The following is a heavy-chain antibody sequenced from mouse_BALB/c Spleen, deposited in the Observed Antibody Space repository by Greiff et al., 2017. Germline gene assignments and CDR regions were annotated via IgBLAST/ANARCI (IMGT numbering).Heavy chain of an antibody. CDR3: ARDPGSHYYFDY. Sequence: EVQVVESGGGLVKPGGSLKLSCAASGFTFSSYAMSWVRQSPEKRLEWVAEISSGGSYTYYPDTVTGRFTISRDNAKNTLYLEMSSLRSEDTAMYYCARDPGSHYYFDYWGQGTTLTVSS. J-gene: IGHJ2*01. D-gene: IGHD1-1*01. CDR1: GFTFSSYA. CDR2: ISSGGSYT. V-gene: IGHV5-9-4*01.